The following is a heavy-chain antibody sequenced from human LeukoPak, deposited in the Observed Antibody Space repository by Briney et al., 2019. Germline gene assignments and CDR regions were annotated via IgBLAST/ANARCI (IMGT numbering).Heavy chain of an antibody. Sequence: PGGSLRLSCAASGFTFSSYAMHWVRQAPGKGLEWVALISYDESNTFYADSVKGRFTISRDNSKNTLYLQMNSLRAEDTAVYYCARVDYDFWSGYLERFDYWGQGTLVTVSS. CDR3: ARVDYDFWSGYLERFDY. CDR2: ISYDESNT. CDR1: GFTFSSYA. D-gene: IGHD3-3*01. J-gene: IGHJ4*02. V-gene: IGHV3-30*04.